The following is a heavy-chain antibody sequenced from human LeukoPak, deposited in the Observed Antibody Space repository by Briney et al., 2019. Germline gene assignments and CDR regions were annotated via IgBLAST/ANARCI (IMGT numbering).Heavy chain of an antibody. CDR2: IYAGGDT. J-gene: IGHJ4*02. Sequence: GESLRLSCAASGFTISSYYMSWVRQAPGKGLEWVSVIYAGGDTYYADSVKGRFTISRDNSKNTLSLQMNSLRAEDTAVYYCARASFWFDYTGYYFDYWGQGTLVPVSS. V-gene: IGHV3-66*01. CDR1: GFTISSYY. CDR3: ARASFWFDYTGYYFDY. D-gene: IGHD3-16*01.